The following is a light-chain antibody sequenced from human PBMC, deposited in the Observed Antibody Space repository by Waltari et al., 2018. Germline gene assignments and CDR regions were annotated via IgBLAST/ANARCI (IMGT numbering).Light chain of an antibody. CDR1: NSNIGNKD. Sequence: QSVLTQPPSVSAAPGPKVTISCSGRNSNIGNKDSSWYQQVPGKAPKLLLHDKDKRPSGIPDRFSGFKSGTSATLGITGLQTGDEAEYYCGTWDSSLSDVVFGGGTKLTVL. CDR2: DKD. V-gene: IGLV1-51*01. J-gene: IGLJ3*02. CDR3: GTWDSSLSDVV.